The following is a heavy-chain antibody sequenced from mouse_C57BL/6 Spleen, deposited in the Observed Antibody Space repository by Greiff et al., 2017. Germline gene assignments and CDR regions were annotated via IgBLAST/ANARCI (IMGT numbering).Heavy chain of an antibody. J-gene: IGHJ4*01. CDR1: GFTFSSYA. V-gene: IGHV5-4*01. CDR2: ISDGGSYT. Sequence: DVKLVESGGGLVKPGGSLKLSCAASGFTFSSYAMSWVRQTPEKRLEWVATISDGGSYTYYPDNVKGRFTISRDNAKNNLYLQMSHLKSEDTAMYYCARDRDGNYVNAMDYWGQGTSVTVSS. D-gene: IGHD2-1*01. CDR3: ARDRDGNYVNAMDY.